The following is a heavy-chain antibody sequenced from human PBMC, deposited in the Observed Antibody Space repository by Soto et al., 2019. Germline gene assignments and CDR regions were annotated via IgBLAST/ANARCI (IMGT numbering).Heavy chain of an antibody. J-gene: IGHJ4*02. Sequence: GGSLRLSCAASGFTFSSYAMSWVRQAPGKGLEWVSAISGSGGSTYYADSVKGRFTISRDNSKNTLYLQMNSLRAEDTAVYYCAKVRLASSYYDILTGPDYWGQGTLVTVSS. CDR2: ISGSGGST. CDR3: AKVRLASSYYDILTGPDY. CDR1: GFTFSSYA. D-gene: IGHD3-9*01. V-gene: IGHV3-23*01.